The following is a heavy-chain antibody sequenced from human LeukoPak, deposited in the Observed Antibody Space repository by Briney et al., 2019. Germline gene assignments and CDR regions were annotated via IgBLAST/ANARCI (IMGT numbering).Heavy chain of an antibody. J-gene: IGHJ3*02. D-gene: IGHD2-15*01. CDR2: IYYSGST. CDR3: ARDRMVYCSGGSCYRYDAFDI. CDR1: GGSISSYY. V-gene: IGHV4-59*01. Sequence: SETLSLTCTASGGSISSYYWSWIRQPPGKGLEWIGYIYYSGSTNYNPSLKSRVTISVDTSKHQFSLKLSSVTAADTAVYYCARDRMVYCSGGSCYRYDAFDIWGQGTMVTVSS.